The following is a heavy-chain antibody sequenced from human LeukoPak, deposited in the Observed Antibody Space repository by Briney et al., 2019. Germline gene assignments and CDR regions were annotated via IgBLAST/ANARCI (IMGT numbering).Heavy chain of an antibody. CDR1: GYTLTSYG. Sequence: ASVKVSCKASGYTLTSYGISWVRQAPGQGLEWMGWISAYNGNTNYAQKLQGRVTMTTDTSTSTAYMELRSLRSDDTAVYYCARDNVHSGYDYVPREFDYWGQGTLVTVSS. J-gene: IGHJ4*02. V-gene: IGHV1-18*01. CDR3: ARDNVHSGYDYVPREFDY. CDR2: ISAYNGNT. D-gene: IGHD5-12*01.